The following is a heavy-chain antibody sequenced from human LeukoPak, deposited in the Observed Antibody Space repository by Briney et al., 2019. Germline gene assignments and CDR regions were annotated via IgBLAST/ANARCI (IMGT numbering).Heavy chain of an antibody. J-gene: IGHJ4*02. V-gene: IGHV4-34*01. CDR1: GGSLSDDY. CDR3: ARHVRYHYYDSSGTYYFDY. D-gene: IGHD3-22*01. CDR2: INHSGST. Sequence: SETLSLTCGVYGGSLSDDYWSWIRQPPGKGLEWIGEINHSGSTNYNPSLKSRVTISVDTSKNQFSLKLSSVTAADTAVYYCARHVRYHYYDSSGTYYFDYWGQGTLVTVSS.